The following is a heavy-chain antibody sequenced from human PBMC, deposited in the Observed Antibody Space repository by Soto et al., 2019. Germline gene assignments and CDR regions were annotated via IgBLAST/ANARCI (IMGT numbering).Heavy chain of an antibody. V-gene: IGHV3-33*08. J-gene: IGHJ4*02. CDR3: ARDRLPWGSSEPFDY. CDR2: IWYDGSNK. CDR1: GFTFSSYA. Sequence: PGESLKISCSASGFTFSSYAMHWVRQAPGKGLEWVAVIWYDGSNKYYADSVKGRFTISRDNSKNTLYLQMNSLRAEDTAVYYCARDRLPWGSSEPFDYWGQGTLVTVSS. D-gene: IGHD6-6*01.